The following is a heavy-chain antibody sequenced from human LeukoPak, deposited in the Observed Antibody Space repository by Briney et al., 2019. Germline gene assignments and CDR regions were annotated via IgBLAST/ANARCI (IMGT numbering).Heavy chain of an antibody. CDR1: GFTFSSYS. CDR2: ISSSSSTI. Sequence: GGSLRLSFAASGFTFSSYSMNGVRQAPGRGLKWVSYISSSSSTIYYADSVKGRFTISRDNAKNSLYLQMNSLRAEDTAVYYCARTPTAMVSYLDYWGQGTLVTVSS. J-gene: IGHJ4*02. CDR3: ARTPTAMVSYLDY. V-gene: IGHV3-48*04. D-gene: IGHD5-18*01.